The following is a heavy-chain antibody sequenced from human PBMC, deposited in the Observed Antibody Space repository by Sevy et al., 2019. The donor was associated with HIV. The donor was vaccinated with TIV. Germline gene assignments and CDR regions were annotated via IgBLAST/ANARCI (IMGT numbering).Heavy chain of an antibody. CDR2: IYYSGSA. Sequence: SETLSLTCTVSGGSISSSYWNWIRQTPGKGLEWIGYIYYSGSAKYNPSLKSRVTISVDTSKKQFSLKLTSVTAADTAVYYCARDYALGIHYGMDVWGQGTTVTVSS. V-gene: IGHV4-59*12. J-gene: IGHJ6*02. CDR3: ARDYALGIHYGMDV. CDR1: GGSISSSY. D-gene: IGHD3-3*02.